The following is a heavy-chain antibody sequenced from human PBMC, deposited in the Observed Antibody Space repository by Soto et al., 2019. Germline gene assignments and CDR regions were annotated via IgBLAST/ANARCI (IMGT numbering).Heavy chain of an antibody. CDR1: EFTFRSYA. V-gene: IGHV3-23*01. D-gene: IGHD3-10*01. J-gene: IGHJ6*02. Sequence: PGGSLRLSCAASEFTFRSYAMSWVRQAPGKGLEWVSAFSGSGGSTYYADSVKGRFTISRDNSKNTLYLQMNSLRAEDTAVYYCAREGRRDYYGSGSYDYYYYGMDVWGQGTTVTVSS. CDR3: AREGRRDYYGSGSYDYYYYGMDV. CDR2: FSGSGGST.